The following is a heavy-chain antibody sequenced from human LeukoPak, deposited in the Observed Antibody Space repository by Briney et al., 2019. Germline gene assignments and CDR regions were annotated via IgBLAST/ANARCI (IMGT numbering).Heavy chain of an antibody. V-gene: IGHV1-2*02. CDR1: GYTFIGYY. Sequence: ASVKVSCKASGYTFIGYYMHWVRQALGKGLNGMGWFTLNSGGTKYAQKFQGRVTMTRDTSISTAYMELSRLRSDDTAVYYCAKDLFLRHYDSRAPDAFDIWGQGTMVTVSS. J-gene: IGHJ3*02. CDR2: FTLNSGGT. CDR3: AKDLFLRHYDSRAPDAFDI. D-gene: IGHD3-22*01.